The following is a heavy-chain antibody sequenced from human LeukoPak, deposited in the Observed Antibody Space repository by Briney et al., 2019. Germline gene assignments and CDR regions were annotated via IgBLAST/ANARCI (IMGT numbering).Heavy chain of an antibody. J-gene: IGHJ4*02. CDR1: GYSFTGYH. CDR3: ARVLGSISH. Sequence: GASVKVSCKAFGYSFTGYHLHWVRQATGQGLEWMGWMNPNSGNTGFAHKFQGRVTMTRDTSINTAYMELSSLRSEDTAVYYCARVLGSISHWGQGTLVTVSS. V-gene: IGHV1-8*02. D-gene: IGHD1-1*01. CDR2: MNPNSGNT.